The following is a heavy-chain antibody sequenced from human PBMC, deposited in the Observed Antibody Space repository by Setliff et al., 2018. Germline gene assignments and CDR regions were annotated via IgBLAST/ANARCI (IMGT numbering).Heavy chain of an antibody. V-gene: IGHV4-30-4*08. J-gene: IGHJ3*02. CDR3: ARKGISALSGAFDM. D-gene: IGHD1-26*01. CDR1: GGSISSGDYY. CDR2: IYSSGST. Sequence: TLSLTCTVSGGSISSGDYYWSWIRQPPGKDLEWIGYIYSSGSTYYNPSLKSRVTMSVDTSKNQFSLKLSSVTVADTAVYYCARKGISALSGAFDMWGQGTMVTVSS.